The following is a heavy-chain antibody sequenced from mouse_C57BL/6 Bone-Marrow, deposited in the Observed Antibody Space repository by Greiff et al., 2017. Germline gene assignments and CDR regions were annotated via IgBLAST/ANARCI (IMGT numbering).Heavy chain of an antibody. D-gene: IGHD2-3*01. CDR3: ARERRWGDY. J-gene: IGHJ2*01. V-gene: IGHV5-4*01. CDR2: ISDGGSYT. CDR1: GFTFSSYA. Sequence: EVKLMESGGGLVKPGGSLKLSCAASGFTFSSYAMSWVRQTPEKRLEWVATISDGGSYTYYPDNVKGRFTISRDNAKNNLYLQMSHLKSEDTAMYYCARERRWGDYWGQGTTLTVSS.